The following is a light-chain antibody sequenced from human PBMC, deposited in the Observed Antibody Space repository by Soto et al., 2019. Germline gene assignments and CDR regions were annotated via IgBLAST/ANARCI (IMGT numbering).Light chain of an antibody. V-gene: IGLV2-14*01. CDR3: SPYTSTSTLYV. J-gene: IGLJ1*01. Sequence: QSVLTQPASVSGSPGQSITISCTGSNSDIGTYNYVSWYQQLPGKAPKLVISEVSNRPSGISGRFSGSKSGNAASLTISGLQAEDEATYYCSPYTSTSTLYVFGPGTKVTVL. CDR1: NSDIGTYNY. CDR2: EVS.